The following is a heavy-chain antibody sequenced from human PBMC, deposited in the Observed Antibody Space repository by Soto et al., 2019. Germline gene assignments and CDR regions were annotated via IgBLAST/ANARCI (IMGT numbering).Heavy chain of an antibody. CDR1: GYSFTTYW. J-gene: IGHJ4*02. Sequence: GEALKISCKGSGYSFTTYWIRRVRQMPGKGLEWMGIIYPGDSDTRYSPSFQGQVTISADKSISTAYLQWSSLKASDTAMYYCARQGTGWYFDYWGQGTVVTVSS. CDR2: IYPGDSDT. V-gene: IGHV5-51*01. CDR3: ARQGTGWYFDY. D-gene: IGHD6-19*01.